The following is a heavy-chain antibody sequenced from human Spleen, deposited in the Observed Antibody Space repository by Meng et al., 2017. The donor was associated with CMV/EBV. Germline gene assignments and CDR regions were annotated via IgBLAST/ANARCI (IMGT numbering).Heavy chain of an antibody. Sequence: ASVKVSCKASGYTFTSYGISWVRQGPGQGLEWMGWISAYNGNTNYAQKLQGRVTMTTDTSTSTAYMELMSLRSDDTAVYYCARDGCSSTSCYLFLRSGMDVWGQGTTVTVSS. D-gene: IGHD2-2*01. CDR2: ISAYNGNT. J-gene: IGHJ6*02. CDR1: GYTFTSYG. CDR3: ARDGCSSTSCYLFLRSGMDV. V-gene: IGHV1-18*01.